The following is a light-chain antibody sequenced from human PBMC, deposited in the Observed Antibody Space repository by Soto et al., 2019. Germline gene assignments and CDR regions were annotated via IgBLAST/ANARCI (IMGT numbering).Light chain of an antibody. CDR3: QQRNDWPPLA. CDR1: QSISRY. J-gene: IGKJ4*01. V-gene: IGKV3-11*01. Sequence: EIVLTQSPATLSLSPGERATLSCRASQSISRYLAWYQQKPGQAPRLLIHDTSNRATGIPARFSGTGSGTDFTLTISSLEPDDSAVYYCQQRNDWPPLACGGGTTIEIK. CDR2: DTS.